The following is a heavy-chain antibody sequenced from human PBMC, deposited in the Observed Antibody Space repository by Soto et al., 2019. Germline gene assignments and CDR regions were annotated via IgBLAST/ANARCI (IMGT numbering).Heavy chain of an antibody. J-gene: IGHJ4*02. CDR1: GGTFSSYT. Sequence: TSVKVSCKASGGTFSSYTISWVRQAPGQGLEWMGRIIPILGIANYAQKFQGRVTITADKSTSTAYMELSSLRSEDTAVYYYARDYYDSSGYYHFFDYWGQGTLVTVSS. CDR3: ARDYYDSSGYYHFFDY. D-gene: IGHD3-22*01. CDR2: IIPILGIA. V-gene: IGHV1-69*04.